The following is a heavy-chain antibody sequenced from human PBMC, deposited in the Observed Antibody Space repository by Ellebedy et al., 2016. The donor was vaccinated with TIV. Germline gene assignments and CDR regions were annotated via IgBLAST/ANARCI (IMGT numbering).Heavy chain of an antibody. J-gene: IGHJ6*02. D-gene: IGHD6-19*01. CDR1: GYTFTSYY. CDR3: ARAPSVDPHMDV. Sequence: AASVKVSCKASGYTFTSYYMHWVRQAPGQGLEWMGIINPTAGSTSSAQKFQGIVTMTSDTSTRTVYMELSSLRSEDTAVYYCARAPSVDPHMDVWGQGTTVTVSS. V-gene: IGHV1-46*01. CDR2: INPTAGST.